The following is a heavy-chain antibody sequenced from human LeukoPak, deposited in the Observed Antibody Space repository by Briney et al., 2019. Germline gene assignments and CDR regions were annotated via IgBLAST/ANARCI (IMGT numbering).Heavy chain of an antibody. CDR1: GGSFSGYY. V-gene: IGHV4-34*01. CDR3: ARGGFTMIVVAVRFRFDH. D-gene: IGHD3-22*01. Sequence: SETLSLTCAVYGGSFSGYYWSWVGQPPGKGLEWIGEINHSGRNNDNPSLMRRGTISVDTSKNNFSLKLRSRIAADTAVYYCARGGFTMIVVAVRFRFDHWGQGTLVTVSS. CDR2: INHSGRN. J-gene: IGHJ5*02.